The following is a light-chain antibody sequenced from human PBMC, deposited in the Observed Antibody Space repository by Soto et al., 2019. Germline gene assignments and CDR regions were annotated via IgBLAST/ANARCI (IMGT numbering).Light chain of an antibody. Sequence: EIVLTQSPGTLPLSPGERATLSCRASQSVSSSYLAWYQQKPGQAPRLLIYGASTRATGIPARFSGSGSGTEFTLTISSLQSEDFAVYYCQQYNNWPWTFGQGTKVDIK. CDR3: QQYNNWPWT. J-gene: IGKJ1*01. V-gene: IGKV3-15*01. CDR2: GAS. CDR1: QSVSSSY.